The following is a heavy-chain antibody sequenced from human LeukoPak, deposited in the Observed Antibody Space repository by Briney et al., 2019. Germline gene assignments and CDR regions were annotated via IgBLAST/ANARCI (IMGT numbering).Heavy chain of an antibody. CDR3: ARLKNWNYASSGYYFDY. Sequence: SETLSLTCAVYGGSFSSYYWSWIRQPAGKGLEWIGRIYTSGSTNYNPSLKSRVTMSVDTSKNQFSLKLSSVTAADTAVYYCARLKNWNYASSGYYFDYWGQGTLVTVSS. J-gene: IGHJ4*02. CDR1: GGSFSSYY. CDR2: IYTSGST. V-gene: IGHV4-59*10. D-gene: IGHD1-7*01.